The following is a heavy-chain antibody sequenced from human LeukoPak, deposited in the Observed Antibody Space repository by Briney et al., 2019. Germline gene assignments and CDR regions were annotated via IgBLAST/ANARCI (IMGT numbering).Heavy chain of an antibody. CDR2: MNPNSGNT. CDR3: ARAQKNGDYADNRFDP. D-gene: IGHD4-17*01. V-gene: IGHV1-8*02. J-gene: IGHJ5*02. CDR1: GGTFSNYA. Sequence: ASVKVSCKASGGTFSNYAISWVRQAPGQGLEWMGWMNPNSGNTGYSQKFQARVTMTRNTSISTAYMELSSLRSEDTAVYYCARAQKNGDYADNRFDPWGQGTLVTVSS.